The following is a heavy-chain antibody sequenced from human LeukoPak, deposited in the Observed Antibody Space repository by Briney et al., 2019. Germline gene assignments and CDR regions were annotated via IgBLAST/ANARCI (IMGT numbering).Heavy chain of an antibody. Sequence: SETLSLTCTVSGGSISSSSYYWGWIRQPPGKGLEWIGSIYYSGSTYYNPSLKSRVTISVDTSKNQFSLKLNSVTAADAAVYYCARHRSKWLQSSFDYWGQGTLVTVSS. CDR1: GGSISSSSYY. CDR3: ARHRSKWLQSSFDY. D-gene: IGHD5-24*01. J-gene: IGHJ4*02. V-gene: IGHV4-39*01. CDR2: IYYSGST.